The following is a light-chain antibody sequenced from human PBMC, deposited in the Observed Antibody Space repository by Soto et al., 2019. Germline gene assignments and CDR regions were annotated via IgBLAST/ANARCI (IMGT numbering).Light chain of an antibody. V-gene: IGLV2-14*01. CDR3: SSYTSSTLGVV. J-gene: IGLJ2*01. Sequence: QSALTQPASVSGSPGQSITISCTGTSSDVGGYNYVSWYQQHPGKAPKVMIYDVSNRPSGVSNRFSGSKSGNTASLTSSGLQADDEADYYCSSYTSSTLGVVFGGGTKLTVL. CDR1: SSDVGGYNY. CDR2: DVS.